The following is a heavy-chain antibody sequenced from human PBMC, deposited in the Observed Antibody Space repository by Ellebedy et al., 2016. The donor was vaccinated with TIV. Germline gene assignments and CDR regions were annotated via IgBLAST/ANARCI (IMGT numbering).Heavy chain of an antibody. CDR3: ASNNQGYFQH. Sequence: SETLSLXCTVSGGSISSYYWSWIRQPPGKGLEWIGYIYYSGSTYYNPSLKSRVTISVDTSKNQFSLKLSSVTAADTAVYYCASNNQGYFQHWGQGTLVTVSS. CDR2: IYYSGST. V-gene: IGHV4-59*08. J-gene: IGHJ1*01. CDR1: GGSISSYY. D-gene: IGHD1-14*01.